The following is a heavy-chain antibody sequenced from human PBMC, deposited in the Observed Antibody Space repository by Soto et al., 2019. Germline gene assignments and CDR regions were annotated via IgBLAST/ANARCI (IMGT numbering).Heavy chain of an antibody. D-gene: IGHD2-2*01. Sequence: QVQLVESGGGVVQPGRSLRLSCAASGFTFSSYGMHWVRQAPGKGLEWVAVISYDGSNKYYADSVKGRFTISRDNSKNTLYLQMNSLRAEDTAVYYCAKDEGVPVVPAARRYYYYGMDVWGQGTTVTVSS. CDR2: ISYDGSNK. J-gene: IGHJ6*02. CDR3: AKDEGVPVVPAARRYYYYGMDV. V-gene: IGHV3-30*18. CDR1: GFTFSSYG.